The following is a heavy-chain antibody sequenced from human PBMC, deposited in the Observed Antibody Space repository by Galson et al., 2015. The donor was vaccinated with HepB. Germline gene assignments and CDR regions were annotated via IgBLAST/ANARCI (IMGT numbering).Heavy chain of an antibody. D-gene: IGHD1-20*01. CDR1: GFTFSDYY. Sequence: SLRLSCAASGFTFSDYYMSWIRQAPGKGLEWVSYISSSASYTHYADSVKGRFTISRDNAKNSLFLQMNSLRAEDTAVYYCARAHSWNYVDYWGQGTLVTVSS. CDR2: ISSSASYT. V-gene: IGHV3-11*06. J-gene: IGHJ4*02. CDR3: ARAHSWNYVDY.